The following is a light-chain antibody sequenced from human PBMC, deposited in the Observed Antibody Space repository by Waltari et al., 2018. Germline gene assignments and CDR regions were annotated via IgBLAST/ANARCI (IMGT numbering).Light chain of an antibody. CDR2: DVN. V-gene: IGLV2-11*01. J-gene: IGLJ3*02. CDR1: SSDVGRFNY. CDR3: CSYAVSYTLV. Sequence: QSALTQPRSVSGSPGQSVTISCTGTSSDVGRFNYVSWHQQHPGKAPKLMIYDVNKRPSGVPDRFSGSKSGNTASLTISGLQAEDEADYYCCSYAVSYTLVFGGGTKLTVL.